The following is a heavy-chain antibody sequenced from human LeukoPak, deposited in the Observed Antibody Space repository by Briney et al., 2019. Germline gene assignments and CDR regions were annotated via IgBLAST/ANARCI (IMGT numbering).Heavy chain of an antibody. CDR1: GFTFSNYA. V-gene: IGHV3-21*01. CDR3: ARDLDYYDSSGYFRRRIGVGAFDI. J-gene: IGHJ3*02. CDR2: ISSSSSYI. D-gene: IGHD3-22*01. Sequence: GGSLRLSCAASGFTFSNYAMSWVRQAPGKGLEWVSSISSSSSYIYYADSVEGRFTISRDNAKNSLYLQMNSLRAEDTAVYYCARDLDYYDSSGYFRRRIGVGAFDIWGQGTMVTVSS.